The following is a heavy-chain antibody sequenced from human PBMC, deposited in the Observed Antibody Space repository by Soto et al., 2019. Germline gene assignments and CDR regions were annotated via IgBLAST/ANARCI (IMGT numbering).Heavy chain of an antibody. V-gene: IGHV2-5*02. J-gene: IGHJ4*02. D-gene: IGHD2-21*02. CDR2: IYWDDDK. CDR3: AHMVIPRGGDCYSYDY. CDR1: GFSLSTSGVG. Sequence: GSGPTLVNPTQTLTLTCTFSGFSLSTSGVGVGWIRQPPGKALEWLALIYWDDDKRYSPSLKSRLTITKDTSKNQVVLTMTNMDPVDTATYYCAHMVIPRGGDCYSYDYWGQGTLVTVSS.